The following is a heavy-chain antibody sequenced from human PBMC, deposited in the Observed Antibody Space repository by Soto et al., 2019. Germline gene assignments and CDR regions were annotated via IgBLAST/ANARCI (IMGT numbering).Heavy chain of an antibody. J-gene: IGHJ6*02. CDR2: ISSSGSTI. V-gene: IGHV3-48*03. Sequence: GSLRLSCAASGFTFSSYEMNWVRQAPGKGLEWVSYISSSGSTIYYADSVKGRFTISRDNAKNSLYLQMNSLRAEDTAVYYCARDRVTMVRGVITPSGMDVWGQGTTVTVSS. CDR1: GFTFSSYE. D-gene: IGHD3-10*01. CDR3: ARDRVTMVRGVITPSGMDV.